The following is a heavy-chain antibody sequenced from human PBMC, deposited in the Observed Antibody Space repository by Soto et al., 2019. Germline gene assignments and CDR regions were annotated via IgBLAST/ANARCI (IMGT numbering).Heavy chain of an antibody. CDR2: ISGSGGST. J-gene: IGHJ4*02. Sequence: GGSLRLSCAASGFTFSSYAMSWVRQAPGKGLEWVSAISGSGGSTYYADSVKGRLTISRDNSKNTLYLQMNSLRAEDTAVYYCAKCGSSWYYNDYWGQGTLVTVSS. D-gene: IGHD6-13*01. V-gene: IGHV3-23*01. CDR1: GFTFSSYA. CDR3: AKCGSSWYYNDY.